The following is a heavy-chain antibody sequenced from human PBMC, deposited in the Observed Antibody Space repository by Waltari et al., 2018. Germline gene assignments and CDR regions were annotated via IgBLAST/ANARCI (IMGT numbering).Heavy chain of an antibody. CDR3: ARAVRLTYYDFWSGYFYFDY. V-gene: IGHV1-18*01. CDR1: GYTFTSYG. J-gene: IGHJ4*02. D-gene: IGHD3-3*01. CDR2: ISAYNGNT. Sequence: QVQLVQSGAEVKKPGASVKVSCKASGYTFTSYGISWVRQAPGQGLEWMGWISAYNGNTNYAQKLQGRVTMTTDTSTSTAYMELRSLRSDDTAVYYCARAVRLTYYDFWSGYFYFDYWGQGTLVTVSS.